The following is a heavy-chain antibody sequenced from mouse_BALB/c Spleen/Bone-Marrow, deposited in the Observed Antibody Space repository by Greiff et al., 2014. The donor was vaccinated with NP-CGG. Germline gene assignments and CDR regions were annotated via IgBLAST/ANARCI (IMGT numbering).Heavy chain of an antibody. Sequence: DVQLQESGGGLVQPGGSLKLSCAASGFDFSRYWMTWVRQAPGKGLEWIGEINPDSNTINYTPSPKDKFIISRDNAKNTLYLQMSKVRSEDTALYYCAKNYYYGYVAYWGQGTLVTVSA. V-gene: IGHV4-1*02. CDR3: AKNYYYGYVAY. CDR2: INPDSNTI. CDR1: GFDFSRYW. D-gene: IGHD1-2*01. J-gene: IGHJ3*01.